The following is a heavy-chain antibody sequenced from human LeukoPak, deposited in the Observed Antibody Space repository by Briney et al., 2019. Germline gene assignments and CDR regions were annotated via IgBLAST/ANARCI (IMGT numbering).Heavy chain of an antibody. CDR1: GGSFSGYY. J-gene: IGHJ4*02. V-gene: IGHV4-34*01. CDR2: INHSGST. CDR3: ARGTSHRDPLPMYYFDY. Sequence: SETLSLTCAVYGGSFSGYYWSWLRQPPGKGREWSGEINHSGSTNYNPSLKSRVTISVDTSKTQFSLKLSSVTAADTAVYYCARGTSHRDPLPMYYFDYWGQGTLVTVSS.